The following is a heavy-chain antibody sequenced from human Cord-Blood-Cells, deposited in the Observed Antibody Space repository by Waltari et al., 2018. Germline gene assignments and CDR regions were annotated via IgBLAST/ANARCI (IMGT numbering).Heavy chain of an antibody. J-gene: IGHJ2*01. CDR1: GGTFSSYA. V-gene: IGHV1-69*12. Sequence: QVQLVQSGAEVKKPGSSVKVSCKASGGTFSSYAISWVRQAPGQGLEWMGGIIPVLVTVNNAKNCKGKVTITADESTGTAYMGLSSLRSEDTAVYYCARVGIAAQNWYFDLWGRGTLVTVSS. CDR3: ARVGIAAQNWYFDL. D-gene: IGHD6-6*01. CDR2: IIPVLVTV.